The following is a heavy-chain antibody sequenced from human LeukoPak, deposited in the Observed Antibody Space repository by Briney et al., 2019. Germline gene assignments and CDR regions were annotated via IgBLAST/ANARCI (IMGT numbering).Heavy chain of an antibody. CDR3: HRGPIQQWLYYGMDV. CDR1: GFTFGDHA. V-gene: IGHV3-49*04. J-gene: IGHJ6*02. CDR2: IRSKTYGGTT. D-gene: IGHD5-18*01. Sequence: PGGSLRLSCTASGFTFGDHAMSWVRQAPGKGLEWVGFIRSKTYGGTTEYAASVKGRFTISRDDSKSIAYLQMNSLKTEDTAVYYCHRGPIQQWLYYGMDVWGQGTTVTVSS.